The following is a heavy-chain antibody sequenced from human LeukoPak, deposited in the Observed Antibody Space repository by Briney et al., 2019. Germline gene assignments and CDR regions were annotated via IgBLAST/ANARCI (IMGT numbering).Heavy chain of an antibody. V-gene: IGHV3-48*02. J-gene: IGHJ4*02. CDR2: ITSSGNTK. D-gene: IGHD6-19*01. CDR1: GFTFSSYS. Sequence: PGGSLRLSCAASGFTFSSYSMNWVRQAPGEGLEWGSYITSSGNTKYYADSVKGRFTISRDNAKHSLYLQMNSLRDEDTAVYYCARVVSSGCYGDYWGQGTLVTVSS. CDR3: ARVVSSGCYGDY.